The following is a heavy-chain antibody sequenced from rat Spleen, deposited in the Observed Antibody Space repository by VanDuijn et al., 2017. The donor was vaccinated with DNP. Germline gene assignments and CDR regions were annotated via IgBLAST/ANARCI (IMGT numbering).Heavy chain of an antibody. CDR3: TSHHTTGDFDY. Sequence: EVSLVESGGGSVQPGRSLKLSCITSGFVFSEYNMAWVRQAPKKGLEWVADIIYDGGRTYYRDSVKGRFTISRDKSKNTLYLQMDSLMSEDTATYYCTSHHTTGDFDYWGQGVMVTVSS. CDR2: IIYDGGRT. J-gene: IGHJ2*01. D-gene: IGHD1-7*01. CDR1: GFVFSEYN. V-gene: IGHV5S10*01.